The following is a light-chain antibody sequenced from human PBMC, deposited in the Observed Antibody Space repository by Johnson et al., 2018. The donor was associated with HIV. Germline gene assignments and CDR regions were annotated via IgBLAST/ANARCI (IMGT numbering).Light chain of an antibody. CDR3: GTWDASLSVNV. J-gene: IGLJ1*01. CDR1: SSNIGSNF. CDR2: DND. Sequence: QSVLTQPPSVSAAPGQKVTISCSGSSSNIGSNFVSWYQQLPGTAPKLLIYDNDRRPSGVPDRFSGSKSGTSATLDITGLQSGDEADYCCGTWDASLSVNVFGPGTKVTVL. V-gene: IGLV1-51*01.